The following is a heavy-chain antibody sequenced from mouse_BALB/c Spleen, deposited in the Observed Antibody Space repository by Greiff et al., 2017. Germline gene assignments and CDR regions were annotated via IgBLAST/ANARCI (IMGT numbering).Heavy chain of an antibody. CDR3: ARGEDYYGPLDY. CDR1: GFTFSSYA. J-gene: IGHJ2*01. V-gene: IGHV5-6-5*01. CDR2: ISSGGST. Sequence: DVMLVESGGGLVKPGGSLKLSCAASGFTFSSYAMSWVRQTPEKRLEWVASISSGGSTYYPDSVKGRFTISRDNARNILYLQMSSLRSEDTAMYYCARGEDYYGPLDYWGQGTTLTVSS. D-gene: IGHD1-2*01.